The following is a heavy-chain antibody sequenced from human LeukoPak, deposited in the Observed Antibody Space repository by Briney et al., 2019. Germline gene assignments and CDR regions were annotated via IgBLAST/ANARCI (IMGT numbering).Heavy chain of an antibody. V-gene: IGHV1-69*04. Sequence: SVKVSCKASGGTFSSYAISWVRQAPGQGLEWMGRIIPILGIANYAQKFQGRVTITADKSTSTAYMELSSLRSEDTAVYYCARERSADDYGVYYYYGMDVWGQGTTVTVSS. CDR2: IIPILGIA. CDR1: GGTFSSYA. J-gene: IGHJ6*02. D-gene: IGHD4-17*01. CDR3: ARERSADDYGVYYYYGMDV.